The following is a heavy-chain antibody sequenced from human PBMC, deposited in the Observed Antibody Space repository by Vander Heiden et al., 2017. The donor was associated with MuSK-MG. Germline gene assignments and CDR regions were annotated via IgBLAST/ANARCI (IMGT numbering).Heavy chain of an antibody. D-gene: IGHD3-3*01. J-gene: IGHJ6*03. V-gene: IGHV3-9*01. CDR3: AKDNSHTPFWYYYMDV. CDR2: ISWNSGSI. Sequence: EVQLVESGGGLVQHGRSLRLSCAAAGFTFDDYAMNWVRQAPGKGLEWVSGISWNSGSIGYADSVKGRFTISRDNAKNSLYLQMNSLRAEDTALYYCAKDNSHTPFWYYYMDVWGKGTTVTVSS. CDR1: GFTFDDYA.